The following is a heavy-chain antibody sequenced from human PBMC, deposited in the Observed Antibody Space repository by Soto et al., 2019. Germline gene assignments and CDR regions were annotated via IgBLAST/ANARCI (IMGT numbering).Heavy chain of an antibody. CDR3: AREMAGFGELREDYYYYYGMDV. D-gene: IGHD3-10*01. J-gene: IGHJ6*02. V-gene: IGHV1-8*01. CDR1: GYTFTSYD. Sequence: QVQLVQSGAEVKKPGASVKVSCKASGYTFTSYDINWVRQATGQGLEWMGWMNPNSGNTGYAQKFQGRVTMTRNTSISXXEXEXISLRSEDTAVYYCAREMAGFGELREDYYYYYGMDVWGQGTTVTVSS. CDR2: MNPNSGNT.